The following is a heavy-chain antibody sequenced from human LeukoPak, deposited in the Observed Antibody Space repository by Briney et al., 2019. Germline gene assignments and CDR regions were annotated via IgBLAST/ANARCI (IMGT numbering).Heavy chain of an antibody. J-gene: IGHJ4*02. D-gene: IGHD5-12*01. CDR3: ARQSYSGYDFSYYFDN. V-gene: IGHV4-59*08. CDR2: IYYSGST. Sequence: PSETLSLTCTVSGGSISSYYWSWIRQPPGKGLEWIGYIYYSGSTNYNPSLKSRVTISVGTSKNQFSLKLSSVTAADTAVYYCARQSYSGYDFSYYFDNWGQGTLVTVSS. CDR1: GGSISSYY.